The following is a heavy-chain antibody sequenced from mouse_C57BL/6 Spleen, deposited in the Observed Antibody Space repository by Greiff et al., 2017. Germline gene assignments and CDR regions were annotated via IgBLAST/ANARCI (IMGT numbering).Heavy chain of an antibody. Sequence: EVKVEESGGGLVQPGGSMKLSCVASGFTFSNYWMNWVRQSPEKGLEWVAQIRLKTDNYATHYAESVKWRFTISRDDSKSSVYLQMNNLRAEDTGIYYCTVTGTGAMDYWGQGTSVTVSS. V-gene: IGHV6-3*01. CDR1: GFTFSNYW. J-gene: IGHJ4*01. CDR3: TVTGTGAMDY. CDR2: IRLKTDNYAT. D-gene: IGHD4-1*01.